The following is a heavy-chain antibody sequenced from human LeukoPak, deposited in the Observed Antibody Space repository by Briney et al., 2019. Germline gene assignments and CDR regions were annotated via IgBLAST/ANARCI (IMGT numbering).Heavy chain of an antibody. Sequence: GGSLRLSCAASGFTFSSYAMSWVRQAPGKGLEWVSYISSSSSTIYYADSVKGRFTISRDNAKNSLYLQMNSLRAEDTAVYHCARGSTYYDSSGQVPFDYWGQGTLVTVSS. CDR3: ARGSTYYDSSGQVPFDY. CDR2: ISSSSSTI. D-gene: IGHD3-22*01. CDR1: GFTFSSYA. J-gene: IGHJ4*02. V-gene: IGHV3-48*01.